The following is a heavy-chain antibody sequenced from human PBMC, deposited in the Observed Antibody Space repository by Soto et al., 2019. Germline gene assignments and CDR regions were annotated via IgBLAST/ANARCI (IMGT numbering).Heavy chain of an antibody. CDR2: IRRKANSYAT. CDR3: TSRAYYYDSSGYYRDAFDI. CDR1: GFTFSGTG. Sequence: XGSLRLACPAAGFTFSGTGMHWVRQASGRWIEWVGGIRRKANSYATAYAASVKGRFTISRDDSKNRVYLQMNSLKTEDTAVDYCTSRAYYYDSSGYYRDAFDISGQGTMVTVSS. J-gene: IGHJ3*02. D-gene: IGHD3-22*01. V-gene: IGHV3-73*01.